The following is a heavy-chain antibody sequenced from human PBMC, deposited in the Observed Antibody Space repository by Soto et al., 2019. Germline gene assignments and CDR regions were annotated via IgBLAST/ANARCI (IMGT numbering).Heavy chain of an antibody. Sequence: PGGSLRLSCAASGFTFSSYSMNWVRQAPGKGLEWVSSISSSSSYIYYADSVKGRFTISRDNAKNSLYLQMNSLRAEDTAVYYCARDLGYSYGLDYWGQGTLVTVSS. V-gene: IGHV3-21*01. CDR2: ISSSSSYI. CDR1: GFTFSSYS. CDR3: ARDLGYSYGLDY. D-gene: IGHD5-18*01. J-gene: IGHJ4*02.